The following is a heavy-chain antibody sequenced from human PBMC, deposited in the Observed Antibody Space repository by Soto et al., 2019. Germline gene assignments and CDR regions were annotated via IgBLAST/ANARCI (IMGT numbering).Heavy chain of an antibody. CDR1: GFTFRNYN. D-gene: IGHD5-18*01. CDR3: ARPRGFSYVLPDY. CDR2: ISLGGTTV. V-gene: IGHV3-48*02. J-gene: IGHJ4*02. Sequence: GGSLRLSCAASGFTFRNYNMNWVRQAPGKGLEWVAHISLGGTTVDYSDSVKGRFTISRDNAKNSLYLQMNSLRDEDTAVYYCARPRGFSYVLPDYWGQGTLVTVSS.